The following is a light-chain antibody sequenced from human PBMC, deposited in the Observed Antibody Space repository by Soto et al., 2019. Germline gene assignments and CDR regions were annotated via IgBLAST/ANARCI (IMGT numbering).Light chain of an antibody. CDR2: YAS. J-gene: IGKJ4*01. CDR3: QHFDTLPLT. Sequence: DIQMTQSPSSPSASVGDRVTITCQASQDISNFLNWYQHKPGKAPKLLIYYASNLETGVPSRFSGSGSGTDFTFTISSLQAEDIATYYCQHFDTLPLTFGGGTQVEIE. CDR1: QDISNF. V-gene: IGKV1-33*01.